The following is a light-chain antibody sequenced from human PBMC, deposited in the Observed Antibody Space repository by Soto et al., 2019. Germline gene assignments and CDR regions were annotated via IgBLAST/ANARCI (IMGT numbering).Light chain of an antibody. Sequence: IQLTQSPSSLSASVGDRITLTCRASETIARYLNWYQQKPGKAPNLLIYAASTLKSGFPSRFSGTGSGTDFTLTISRLQPEDFATYYCQQTYNPPRTFGQGTKVDIK. CDR2: AAS. CDR3: QQTYNPPRT. V-gene: IGKV1-39*01. CDR1: ETIARY. J-gene: IGKJ1*01.